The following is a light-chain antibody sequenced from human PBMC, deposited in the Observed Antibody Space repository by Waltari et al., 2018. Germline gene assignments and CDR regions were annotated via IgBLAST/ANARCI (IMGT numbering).Light chain of an antibody. CDR1: QTITNW. Sequence: GDRVTITCRASQTITNWLAWYQQKPGEAPVLVVYDDTDRPPGIPERFSGSNSGNTATLTISRVEAGDEADYHCQVWDSTSDHWVFGGGTKLTVL. CDR3: QVWDSTSDHWV. CDR2: DDT. V-gene: IGLV3-21*02. J-gene: IGLJ3*02.